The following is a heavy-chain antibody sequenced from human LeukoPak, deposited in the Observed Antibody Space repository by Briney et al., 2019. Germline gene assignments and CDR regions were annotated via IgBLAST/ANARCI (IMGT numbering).Heavy chain of an antibody. J-gene: IGHJ4*02. V-gene: IGHV3-23*01. D-gene: IGHD3-10*01. CDR1: GFIFSTYG. CDR3: AKGEDYYGSGSYFDY. CDR2: ISSGGYT. Sequence: GGSLRLPCAASGFIFSTYGMSWVRQAPGKGLEWVSAISSGGYTDYADSVRGRFTISRDNSKNTVSLQMHSLRADDTAVYYCAKGEDYYGSGSYFDYWGQGTLVTVSS.